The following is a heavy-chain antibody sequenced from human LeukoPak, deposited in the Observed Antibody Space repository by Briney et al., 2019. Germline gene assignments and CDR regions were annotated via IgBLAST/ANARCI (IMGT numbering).Heavy chain of an antibody. CDR3: ARGPDDGGYSGYAFYY. CDR2: IKQDGNEK. J-gene: IGHJ4*02. D-gene: IGHD5-12*01. Sequence: GGSLRLSCAASGFTFSSYWMSRVRQAPGKGLEWVANIKQDGNEKYYVDSVKGRFTISRDNAKNSLYLQMNSLRAEDTAVYYCARGPDDGGYSGYAFYYWGQGTLVTVSS. CDR1: GFTFSSYW. V-gene: IGHV3-7*01.